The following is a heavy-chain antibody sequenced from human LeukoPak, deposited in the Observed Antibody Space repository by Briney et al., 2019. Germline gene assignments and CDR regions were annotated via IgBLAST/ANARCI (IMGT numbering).Heavy chain of an antibody. D-gene: IGHD4-17*01. CDR2: ISGNSRFR. V-gene: IGHV3-11*06. J-gene: IGHJ6*02. CDR1: GFTFSDYY. CDR3: ARDQRTVTTFLGYYYYGMDV. Sequence: GGSLRLSCAASGFTFSDYYINWIRRAPGKGLEWLSYISGNSRFREYADSVKGRFTISRDNAKNSLYLQMNSLRAEDTAVYYCARDQRTVTTFLGYYYYGMDVWGQGTTVTVSS.